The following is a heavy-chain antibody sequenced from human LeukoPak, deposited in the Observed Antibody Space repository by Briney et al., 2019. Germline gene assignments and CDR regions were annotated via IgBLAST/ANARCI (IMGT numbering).Heavy chain of an antibody. CDR2: IYYSGST. D-gene: IGHD3-22*01. CDR1: GGSISSYY. V-gene: IGHV4-59*08. Sequence: SETLSLTCTVSGGSISSYYWSWIRQAPGKGLEWIGYIYYSGSTNYNPSLKSRLTISVDTSTNQFSLQLSYVPAADPAVYYCASALITMIVVVSPTDAFDIWGQGTMVTVSS. J-gene: IGHJ3*02. CDR3: ASALITMIVVVSPTDAFDI.